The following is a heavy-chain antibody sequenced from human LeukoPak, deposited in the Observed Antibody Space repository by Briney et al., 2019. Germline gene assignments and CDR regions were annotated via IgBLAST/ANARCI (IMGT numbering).Heavy chain of an antibody. CDR2: NYPNSGGT. J-gene: IGHJ4*02. CDR3: ARAPGGGPFDY. Sequence: GASVKVSCKASGYTFTGYYIHWVRQAPGQGLEWMGWNYPNSGGTHYAQKFQGRVTMTSDPSISTASMELSSLISDDTAVYYCARAPGGGPFDYWGQGTLVTVSS. D-gene: IGHD3-16*01. V-gene: IGHV1-2*02. CDR1: GYTFTGYY.